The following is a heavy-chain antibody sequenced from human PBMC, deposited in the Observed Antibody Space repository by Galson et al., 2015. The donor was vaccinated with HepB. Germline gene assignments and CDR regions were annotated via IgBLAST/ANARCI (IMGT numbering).Heavy chain of an antibody. CDR2: INHSGST. V-gene: IGHV4-34*01. CDR3: ARGRNTLGYCSGGSCALDY. J-gene: IGHJ4*02. CDR1: GGSFSGSY. Sequence: LSLTCAVYGGSFSGSYWSWIRQPPGKGLEWIGEINHSGSTNYNPSLKSRVTISVDTSKNQFSLKLSSVTAADTAVYYCARGRNTLGYCSGGSCALDYWGQGTLVTVSS. D-gene: IGHD2-15*01.